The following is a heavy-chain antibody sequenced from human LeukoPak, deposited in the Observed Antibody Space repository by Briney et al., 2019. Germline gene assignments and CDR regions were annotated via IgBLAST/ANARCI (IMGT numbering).Heavy chain of an antibody. CDR2: IYHSGST. V-gene: IGHV4-38-2*02. J-gene: IGHJ4*02. CDR1: GYSISSGYY. D-gene: IGHD3-22*01. Sequence: SETLSLTCTVSGYSISSGYYWGWIRQPPGKGLEWIGSIYHSGSTYHNPSLRSRVTISVDTSKNQFSLKLSSVTAADTAVYYCARDLPYYYDSSGYPDYWGQGTLVTVSS. CDR3: ARDLPYYYDSSGYPDY.